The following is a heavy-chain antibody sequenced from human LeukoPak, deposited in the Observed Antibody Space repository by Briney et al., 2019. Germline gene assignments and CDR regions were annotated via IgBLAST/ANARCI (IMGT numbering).Heavy chain of an antibody. CDR2: INHSGGI. CDR3: ARLRDGAVGGTGVDY. V-gene: IGHV4-34*01. CDR1: GGSLTGYY. Sequence: SETLSLTCAVYGGSLTGYYWSWIRQPPGKGLEWIGEINHSGGINYNPSLKSRVTISVDTSNNQFSLRLTSVTAADPAIYYCARLRDGAVGGTGVDYWGQGTLVTVSS. J-gene: IGHJ4*02. D-gene: IGHD6-19*01.